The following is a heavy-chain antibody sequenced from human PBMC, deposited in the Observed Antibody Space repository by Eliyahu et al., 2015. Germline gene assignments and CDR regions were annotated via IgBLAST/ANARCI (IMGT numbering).Heavy chain of an antibody. CDR3: ARENGDQAFDF. V-gene: IGHV3-21*01. D-gene: IGHD3-10*01. CDR2: LSGGGDHV. Sequence: EVQLVESGGGXVKPGGXXXXSXAASGFTFDSYFINWVRQXPGKGLEWVSXLSGGGDHVYYADSLRGRFTISRDNARNSLYLQMDSLRAEDTAVYYCARENGDQAFDFWGQGTMVTVSS. CDR1: GFTFDSYF. J-gene: IGHJ3*01.